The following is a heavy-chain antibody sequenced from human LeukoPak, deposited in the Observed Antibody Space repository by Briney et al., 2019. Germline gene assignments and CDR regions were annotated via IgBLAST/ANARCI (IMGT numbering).Heavy chain of an antibody. CDR3: ARLLGYCSSTSCYYYFDY. Sequence: SQTLSLTCAISGDSFSSNSAAWNWIRQSPSRGLEWLGRTYYRSKWYNDYAVSVKSRITINPDTSKNQFSLQLNSVTPEDTAVYYCARLLGYCSSTSCYYYFDYWGQGTLVTVSS. D-gene: IGHD2-2*01. J-gene: IGHJ4*02. V-gene: IGHV6-1*01. CDR2: TYYRSKWYN. CDR1: GDSFSSNSAA.